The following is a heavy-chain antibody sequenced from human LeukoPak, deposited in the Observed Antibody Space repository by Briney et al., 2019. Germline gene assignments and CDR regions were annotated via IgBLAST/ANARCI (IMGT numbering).Heavy chain of an antibody. CDR1: GGSISSSIYY. V-gene: IGHV4-39*01. CDR3: ARPAAGDLSPFDY. Sequence: SETLSLTCTVSGGSISSSIYYWGWIRQPPGKGLEWIGSIYYSGSTYYNPSLKSRVTISVDTSKNQFSLKLSSVTTADTAVYYCARPAAGDLSPFDYWGQGTLVTVSS. J-gene: IGHJ4*02. D-gene: IGHD7-27*01. CDR2: IYYSGST.